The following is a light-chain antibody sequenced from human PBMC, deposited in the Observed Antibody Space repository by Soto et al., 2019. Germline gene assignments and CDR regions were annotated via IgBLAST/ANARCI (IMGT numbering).Light chain of an antibody. V-gene: IGKV1-5*01. CDR3: QQYYRSSIT. J-gene: IGKJ5*01. CDR2: DAS. CDR1: ESLNNY. Sequence: DITMTQSPSTLSASVGDRATLTCRASESLNNYLAWYQQKPGKAPKLLIYDASTLERGVPSRFSGTGSGTEFTLTISSLQPDDFATYYCQQYYRSSITFGQGTRLEIK.